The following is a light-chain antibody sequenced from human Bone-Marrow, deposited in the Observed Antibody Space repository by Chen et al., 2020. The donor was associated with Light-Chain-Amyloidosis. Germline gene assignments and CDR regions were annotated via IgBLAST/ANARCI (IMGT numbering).Light chain of an antibody. CDR2: EDD. CDR1: SGSIATNY. CDR3: KSSHGSSEGV. V-gene: IGLV6-57*01. J-gene: IGLJ3*02. Sequence: NFMLTQPHSVSESPGKTVIISCNRSSGSIATNYVQWYPQPPGSSPTTVIYEDDQRPSGVPDRFSGSIERSSTSASLTVSGLKTEDEADYYCKSSHGSSEGVFVGGTRLTV.